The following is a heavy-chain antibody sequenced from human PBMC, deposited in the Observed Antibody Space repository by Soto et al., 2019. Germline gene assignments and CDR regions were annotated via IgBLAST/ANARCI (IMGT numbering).Heavy chain of an antibody. V-gene: IGHV1-18*01. J-gene: IGHJ5*02. CDR3: AITTVLRFLEWLFGQRWFDP. CDR1: GYTFTSYG. D-gene: IGHD3-3*01. Sequence: GASVKVSCKASGYTFTSYGISWVRQAPGQGLEWMGWISAYNGNTNYAQKLQGRVTMTTDTSTSTAYMELRSLRSDDTAVYYCAITTVLRFLEWLFGQRWFDPWGQGTLVTVSS. CDR2: ISAYNGNT.